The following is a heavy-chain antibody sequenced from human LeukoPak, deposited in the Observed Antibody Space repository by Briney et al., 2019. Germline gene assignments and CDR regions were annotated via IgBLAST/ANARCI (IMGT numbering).Heavy chain of an antibody. CDR2: IYSGGGT. Sequence: GGSLRLSCAASGFIVSSNYMSWVRQAPGKGLEWVSVIYSGGGTYYADSVKGRFTISRDNSKNTLYLQMNSLRAEDTAVYYCAREYLYDSSAYPGWGNAFDIWGQGTMVIVSS. CDR1: GFIVSSNY. J-gene: IGHJ3*02. V-gene: IGHV3-66*02. D-gene: IGHD3-22*01. CDR3: AREYLYDSSAYPGWGNAFDI.